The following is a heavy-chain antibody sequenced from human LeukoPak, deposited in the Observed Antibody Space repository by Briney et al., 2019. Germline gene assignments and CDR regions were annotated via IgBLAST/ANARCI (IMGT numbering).Heavy chain of an antibody. CDR2: INSDGSST. CDR3: ARGSSGWDNYYYCGMDV. CDR1: GFTFSSYW. J-gene: IGHJ6*02. D-gene: IGHD6-19*01. Sequence: GGSLRLSCAASGFTFSSYWMHWVRQAPGKGLVWVSRINSDGSSTSYADSVKGRFTISRDNAKNTLYLQMNSLRAEDTAVYYCARGSSGWDNYYYCGMDVWGQGTTVTVSS. V-gene: IGHV3-74*01.